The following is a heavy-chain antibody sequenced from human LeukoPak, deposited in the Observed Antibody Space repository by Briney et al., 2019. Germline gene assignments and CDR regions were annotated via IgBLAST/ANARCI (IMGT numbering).Heavy chain of an antibody. D-gene: IGHD3-9*01. CDR2: IGSSSSYI. J-gene: IGHJ4*02. Sequence: GGSLRLSCAASGFTFNIYWMTWVRQAPGKGLEWVSSIGSSSSYIYYADSVKGRFTISRDNAKNSLYLQMNSLRAEDTAVYYCARDPDWFDYWGQGTLVTVSS. CDR1: GFTFNIYW. CDR3: ARDPDWFDY. V-gene: IGHV3-21*01.